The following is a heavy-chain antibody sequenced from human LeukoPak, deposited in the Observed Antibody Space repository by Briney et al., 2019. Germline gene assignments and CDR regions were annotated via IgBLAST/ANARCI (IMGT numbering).Heavy chain of an antibody. D-gene: IGHD1-26*01. CDR2: ISSSGSTI. V-gene: IGHV3-48*03. J-gene: IGHJ4*02. Sequence: GGSLRLSCAASGFTFSSYEMNWVRQAPGKGLEWVTYISSSGSTIYYADSVKGRFTISRDNAKNSLYLQMNSLRAEDTAVYYCAKARVRVGSTDFDYWGQGTLVTVSS. CDR1: GFTFSSYE. CDR3: AKARVRVGSTDFDY.